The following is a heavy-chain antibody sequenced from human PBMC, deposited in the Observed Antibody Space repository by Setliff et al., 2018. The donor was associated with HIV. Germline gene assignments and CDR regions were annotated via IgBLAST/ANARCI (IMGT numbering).Heavy chain of an antibody. CDR3: ARDLTAMVTVDY. V-gene: IGHV3-7*01. CDR2: IKQDGSEK. CDR1: GGSITTTDYY. D-gene: IGHD5-18*01. Sequence: ETLSLTCSVSGGSITTTDYYWTWVRQAPGKGLEWVANIKQDGSEKYYVDSVKGRFTISRDNAKNSLYLQMNSLRAEDTAVYYCARDLTAMVTVDYWGQGTLVTVSS. J-gene: IGHJ4*02.